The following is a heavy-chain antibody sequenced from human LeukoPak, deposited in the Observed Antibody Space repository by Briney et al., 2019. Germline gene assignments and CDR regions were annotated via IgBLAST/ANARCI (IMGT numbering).Heavy chain of an antibody. D-gene: IGHD2-2*01. Sequence: GGSLRLSCAASGFTFSDYYMSWIRQAPGKGLEWVSYISSSGSTIYYADSVKGRFTISRDNAKNSLYLQMNSLRAEDTAVYYCAMYCSSTSCYEAYYYYYYMDVWGKGTTVTVSS. CDR2: ISSSGSTI. J-gene: IGHJ6*03. CDR1: GFTFSDYY. V-gene: IGHV3-11*04. CDR3: AMYCSSTSCYEAYYYYYYMDV.